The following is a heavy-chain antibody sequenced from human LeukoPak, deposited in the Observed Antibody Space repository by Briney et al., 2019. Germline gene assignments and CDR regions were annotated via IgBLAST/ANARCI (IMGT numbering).Heavy chain of an antibody. Sequence: GASVKVSCKASGYTFTSYGISWVRQAPGQGLEWMGWISAYNGNTNYAQKLQGRVTITRNTSISTAYMELSSLRSEDTAVYYCAREHVLRYFDGAQKNWFDPWGQGTLVTVSS. D-gene: IGHD3-9*01. CDR2: ISAYNGNT. CDR1: GYTFTSYG. V-gene: IGHV1-18*01. J-gene: IGHJ5*02. CDR3: AREHVLRYFDGAQKNWFDP.